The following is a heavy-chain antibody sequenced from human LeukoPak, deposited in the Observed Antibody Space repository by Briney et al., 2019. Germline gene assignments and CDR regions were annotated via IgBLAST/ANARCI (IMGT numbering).Heavy chain of an antibody. J-gene: IGHJ4*02. CDR2: IIPILGIA. D-gene: IGHD3-22*01. V-gene: IGHV1-69*02. CDR1: GGTFSSYT. Sequence: SVKVSCKASGGTFSSYTISWVRQAPGQGLEWMGRIIPILGIANYAQKFQGRVTITADKSTSTAYMELRSLRSDDTAVYYCARAARLYYYDSSGFDYWGQGTLVTVSS. CDR3: ARAARLYYYDSSGFDY.